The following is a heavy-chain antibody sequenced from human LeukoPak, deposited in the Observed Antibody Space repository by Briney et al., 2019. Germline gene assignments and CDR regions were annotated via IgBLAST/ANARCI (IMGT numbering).Heavy chain of an antibody. CDR3: ARGEASVLRFLEWPPDAFDI. V-gene: IGHV4-61*05. D-gene: IGHD3-3*01. CDR2: IYYSGTT. CDR1: GGSISSSSYY. J-gene: IGHJ3*02. Sequence: ETLSLTCTVSGGSISSSSYYWGWIRQPPGKGLEWIGFIYYSGTTNYNPSLKSRITISVDTSKNQFSLKLSSVTAADTAMYYCARGEASVLRFLEWPPDAFDIWGQGTMVTVSS.